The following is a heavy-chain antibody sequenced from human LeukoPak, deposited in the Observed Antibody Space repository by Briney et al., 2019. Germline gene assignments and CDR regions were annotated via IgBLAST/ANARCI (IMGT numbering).Heavy chain of an antibody. Sequence: ASVKVSCKASGYTFTSYGVTWVRQAPGQGLEWMGWISTYKGNTNYAQNLQGRVTMTTDTSTSTAYMELRSLRSDDTAVYYCAVSSGSRGYFQHWGQGTLVTVSS. CDR3: AVSSGSRGYFQH. V-gene: IGHV1-18*01. J-gene: IGHJ1*01. CDR2: ISTYKGNT. D-gene: IGHD6-19*01. CDR1: GYTFTSYG.